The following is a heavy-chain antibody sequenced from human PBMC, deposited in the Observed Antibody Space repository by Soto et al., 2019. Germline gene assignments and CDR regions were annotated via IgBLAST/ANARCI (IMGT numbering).Heavy chain of an antibody. Sequence: GYLRLSCAASGFTFTTYTMNWVRQAPGKGLEWVSSISSDNNYIYYADSVRGRFTISRDNAKKSLYLQMHSLRAEDTAVYYCAKGQYCTSISCSIPLPPLRRYNTFCYEDYYDYCLVVLRQGTTVT. D-gene: IGHD2-2*01. CDR3: AKGQYCTSISCSIPLPPLRRYNTFCYEDYYDYCLVV. V-gene: IGHV3-21*01. CDR1: GFTFTTYT. CDR2: ISSDNNYI. J-gene: IGHJ6*02.